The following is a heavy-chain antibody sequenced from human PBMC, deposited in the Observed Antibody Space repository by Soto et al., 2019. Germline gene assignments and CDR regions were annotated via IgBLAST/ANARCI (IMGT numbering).Heavy chain of an antibody. CDR3: AKDSRGRYFDWLLSSFDY. V-gene: IGHV3-9*01. CDR1: GFTFDDYA. CDR2: ISWNSGSI. D-gene: IGHD3-9*01. J-gene: IGHJ4*02. Sequence: SLRLSCAASGFTFDDYAMHWVRQAPGKGLEWVSGISWNSGSIGYADSVKGRFTISRDNAKNSLYLQMNSLRAEDTALYYCAKDSRGRYFDWLLSSFDYWGQGTLVTVSS.